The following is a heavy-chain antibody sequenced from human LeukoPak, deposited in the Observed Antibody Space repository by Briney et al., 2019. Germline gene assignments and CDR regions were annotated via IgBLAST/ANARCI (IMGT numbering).Heavy chain of an antibody. CDR1: GGSISSYY. Sequence: SETLSLTCTVSGGSISSYYWSWIRQPPGKGLEWIGYIYYSGSTNYNPSLKSRVTISVDTSKNQFSLKLSSVTAADTAVYYCARMSPRATKASFDYWGQGTLVTVSS. CDR3: ARMSPRATKASFDY. J-gene: IGHJ4*02. CDR2: IYYSGST. D-gene: IGHD1-26*01. V-gene: IGHV4-59*01.